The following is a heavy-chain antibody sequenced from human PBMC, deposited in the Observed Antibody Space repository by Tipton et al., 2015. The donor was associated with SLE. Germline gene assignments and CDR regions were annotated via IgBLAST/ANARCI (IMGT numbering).Heavy chain of an antibody. V-gene: IGHV3-74*01. CDR1: GFTFSSYW. CDR2: IYTDGSRT. J-gene: IGHJ4*01. D-gene: IGHD3-22*01. Sequence: SLRLSCAASGFTFSSYWMHWVRQAPGKGLVWASRIYTDGSRTHYADSVRGRFTISRDNAKNTLYLQMNSLRAEDTAAYFCARGESSGYYVDYWGHGTLVTVPS. CDR3: ARGESSGYYVDY.